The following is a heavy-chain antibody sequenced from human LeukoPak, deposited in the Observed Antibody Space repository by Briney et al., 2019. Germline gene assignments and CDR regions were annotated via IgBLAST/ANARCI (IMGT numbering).Heavy chain of an antibody. CDR3: AKAHFEYSSSWYHY. CDR2: ISGSGAYT. Sequence: PGGSLRLSCAASGFTFSSYAMSWVRQAPGKGLEWVSAISGSGAYTYYADSVKGRFTISRDNSKNTLYLQVNSLRAEDTAVYYCAKAHFEYSSSWYHYWGQGTLVTVSS. CDR1: GFTFSSYA. D-gene: IGHD6-13*01. J-gene: IGHJ4*02. V-gene: IGHV3-23*01.